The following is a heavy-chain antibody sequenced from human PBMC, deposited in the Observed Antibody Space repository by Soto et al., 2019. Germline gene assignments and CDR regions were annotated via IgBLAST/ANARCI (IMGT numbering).Heavy chain of an antibody. CDR2: ISGYNGDT. V-gene: IGHV1-18*01. J-gene: IGHJ6*02. CDR3: AKNGQPPYYYCGMDV. D-gene: IGHD2-8*01. Sequence: QGQLVQSGPEVKKPGASVKVSCKTSGYTFSRYGISWVRQAPGQGLEWMGWISGYNGDTNYAQKVQGRVTMTIDTSTYTAYMELRRLTSDDTAIYYCAKNGQPPYYYCGMDVWGQGTTVTVSS. CDR1: GYTFSRYG.